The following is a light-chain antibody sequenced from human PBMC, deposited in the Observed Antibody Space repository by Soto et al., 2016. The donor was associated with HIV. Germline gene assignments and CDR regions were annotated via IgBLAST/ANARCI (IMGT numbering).Light chain of an antibody. CDR1: QSITNL. CDR3: QQYKSYSWT. CDR2: RAS. J-gene: IGKJ1*01. Sequence: DIQMTQSPSTLSASVGDRVTITCRASQSITNLLAWYQQKPGKAPKLLIYRASSLESGVPSRFRGSGSGTEFSLTITSLQPDDFATYYCQQYKSYSWTFGQGTEVEIK. V-gene: IGKV1-5*03.